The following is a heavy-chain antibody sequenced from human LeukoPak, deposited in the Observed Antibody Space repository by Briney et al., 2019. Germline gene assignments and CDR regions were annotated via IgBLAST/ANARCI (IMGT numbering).Heavy chain of an antibody. V-gene: IGHV4-39*01. CDR2: IYYSGST. CDR1: GGSISIISSSTSY. Sequence: PSETLSLTCTVSGGSISIISSSTSYWGWIRQPPGKGLEWIGSIYYSGSTYYNPSLKSRVTISVDTSKNQFSLKLSSVTAADTAVYYCAGLTIFLDSSSCIWGQGTLVTVSS. D-gene: IGHD6-13*01. J-gene: IGHJ4*02. CDR3: AGLTIFLDSSSCI.